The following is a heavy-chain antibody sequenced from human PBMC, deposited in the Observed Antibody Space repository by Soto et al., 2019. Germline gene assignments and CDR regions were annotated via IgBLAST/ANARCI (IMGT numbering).Heavy chain of an antibody. J-gene: IGHJ3*02. D-gene: IGHD3-22*01. CDR2: ISGSGGST. CDR1: GFTFSSYA. CDR3: ATTGTYYYDSSGQEAFDT. Sequence: GGSLRLSCAASGFTFSSYAMSWVRQAPGKGLEWVSAISGSGGSTYYADSVKGRFTISRDNSKNTLYLQMNSLRAEDTAVYYCATTGTYYYDSSGQEAFDTWGQGTMVTVSS. V-gene: IGHV3-23*01.